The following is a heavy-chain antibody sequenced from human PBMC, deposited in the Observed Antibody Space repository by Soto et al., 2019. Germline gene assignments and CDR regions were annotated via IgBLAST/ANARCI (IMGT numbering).Heavy chain of an antibody. CDR3: VGDPPPDSETVYRDA. Sequence: QVQLVESGGGLVKPGGSLRLSCAASGFTFSDFYMSWVRQAPGKGLEWISYISSRGSLIYYAVSVKGRFTISRGNANNSLYLQMNSWRVEDTAVYYCVGDPPPDSETVYRDAWGQGNTVTVSS. D-gene: IGHD1-26*01. CDR2: ISSRGSLI. V-gene: IGHV3-11*01. CDR1: GFTFSDFY. J-gene: IGHJ6*02.